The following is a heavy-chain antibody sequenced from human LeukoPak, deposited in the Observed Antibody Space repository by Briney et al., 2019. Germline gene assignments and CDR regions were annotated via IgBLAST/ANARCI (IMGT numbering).Heavy chain of an antibody. J-gene: IGHJ4*02. V-gene: IGHV4-39*01. CDR3: ARNHTHEGYGYYFDY. D-gene: IGHD5-18*01. CDR1: GDSISSSVSY. Sequence: SETLSLTCTVSGDSISSSVSYWGWIRQPPGKGLEWIGSIYYSGSTHYNPSLKSRVIISVDTSKNQFSLRLSSVTAADTAVYYCARNHTHEGYGYYFDYWGQGTLITVSS. CDR2: IYYSGST.